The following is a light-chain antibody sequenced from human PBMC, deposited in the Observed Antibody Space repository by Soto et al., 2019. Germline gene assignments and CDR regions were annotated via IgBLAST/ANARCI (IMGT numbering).Light chain of an antibody. V-gene: IGKV3-11*01. CDR2: DAS. Sequence: EIVLTQSPATLSLSPGERATLSCRASQSVSSFLAWYQQKPGQAPRLLIYDASNRATGIPARFSGSGSGTDFPLPISSLKLEDFAVYYGRQLKNWPVFTFGQGTRLEI. J-gene: IGKJ2*01. CDR1: QSVSSF. CDR3: RQLKNWPVFT.